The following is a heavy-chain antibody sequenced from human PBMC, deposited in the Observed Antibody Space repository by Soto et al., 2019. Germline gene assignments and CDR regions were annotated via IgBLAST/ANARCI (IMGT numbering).Heavy chain of an antibody. J-gene: IGHJ4*02. D-gene: IGHD4-17*01. V-gene: IGHV3-30*18. CDR1: GFIFSNYD. Sequence: QVQLVESGGGVVQPGRSLRLSCAASGFIFSNYDMLWVRQTPGKGLEWVAGISYHGSDKYYADSVKGRFTISRDNSKNTLYLQMDSLRAEDTAVYYCAKDHLTTTVTTVGYWGQGTLVTVSP. CDR2: ISYHGSDK. CDR3: AKDHLTTTVTTVGY.